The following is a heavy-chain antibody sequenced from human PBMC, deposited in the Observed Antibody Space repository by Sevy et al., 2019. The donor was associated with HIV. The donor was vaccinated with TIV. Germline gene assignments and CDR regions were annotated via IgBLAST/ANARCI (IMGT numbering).Heavy chain of an antibody. CDR3: ARDPPIAVIIAPGSDY. D-gene: IGHD3-22*01. J-gene: IGHJ4*02. Sequence: ASVKVSCKASGYTFTAYYIHWVRQAPGQGLEWMGWINPNSGGTSSAQKFQGRVTMTRDTSITTAYMELSGLTSDDTAVYYCARDPPIAVIIAPGSDYWGQRTLVTDSS. CDR2: INPNSGGT. V-gene: IGHV1-2*02. CDR1: GYTFTAYY.